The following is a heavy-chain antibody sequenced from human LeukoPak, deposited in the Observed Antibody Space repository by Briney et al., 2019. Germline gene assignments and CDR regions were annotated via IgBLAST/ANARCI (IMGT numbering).Heavy chain of an antibody. CDR2: IYHSGST. CDR3: ASRPPYYCDSSGYGGAFDI. Sequence: SETLSLTCAVSGGSISSGGYSWSWIRQPPGKGPEWIGYIYHSGSTYYNPSLKSRVTISVDRSKNQFSLKLSSVTAADTAVYYCASRPPYYCDSSGYGGAFDIWGQGTMVTVSS. CDR1: GGSISSGGYS. V-gene: IGHV4-30-2*01. J-gene: IGHJ3*02. D-gene: IGHD3-22*01.